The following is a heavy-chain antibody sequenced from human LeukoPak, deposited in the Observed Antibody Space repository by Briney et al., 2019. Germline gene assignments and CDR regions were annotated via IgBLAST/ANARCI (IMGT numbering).Heavy chain of an antibody. CDR3: TTDLFSTLTASGPFDY. J-gene: IGHJ4*02. D-gene: IGHD4-11*01. V-gene: IGHV3-15*01. CDR2: LKSKTDGGTT. Sequence: GGSLRLSCAASGFTFSHAWMSWVRQAPWKGLEWVGRLKSKTDGGTTDYPAPVKGRFTISRDDSKDTLYLQLNSLKTEDTAVYYCTTDLFSTLTASGPFDYWGQGTLVTVSS. CDR1: GFTFSHAW.